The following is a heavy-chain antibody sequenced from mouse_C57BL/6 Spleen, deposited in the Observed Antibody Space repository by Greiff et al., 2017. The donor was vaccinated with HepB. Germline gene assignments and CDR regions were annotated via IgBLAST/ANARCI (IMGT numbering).Heavy chain of an antibody. CDR2: ISNGGGST. CDR3: ASITTVVGRGAMDY. D-gene: IGHD1-1*01. J-gene: IGHJ4*01. CDR1: GFTFSDYY. Sequence: EVMLVESGGGLVQPGGSLKLSCAASGFTFSDYYMYWVRQTPEKRLEWVAYISNGGGSTYYPDTVKGRFTISRDNAKNTLYLQMSRLKSEDTAMYYCASITTVVGRGAMDYWGQGTSVTVSS. V-gene: IGHV5-12*01.